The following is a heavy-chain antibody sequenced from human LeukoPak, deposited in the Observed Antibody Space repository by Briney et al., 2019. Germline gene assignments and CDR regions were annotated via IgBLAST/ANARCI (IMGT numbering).Heavy chain of an antibody. CDR2: ISAYNGNT. J-gene: IGHJ4*02. Sequence: ASVKVSCKASGYTFTSYGISWVRQAPGQGLEWMGWISAYNGNTNYAPKLQGRVTMTTDTSTSTAYMELRSLRSDDTAVYYCARVARQQLGYYFDYWGQGTLVTVSS. CDR3: ARVARQQLGYYFDY. D-gene: IGHD6-13*01. V-gene: IGHV1-18*01. CDR1: GYTFTSYG.